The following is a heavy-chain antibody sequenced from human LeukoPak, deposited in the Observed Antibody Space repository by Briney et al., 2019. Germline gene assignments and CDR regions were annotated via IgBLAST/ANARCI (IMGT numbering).Heavy chain of an antibody. D-gene: IGHD2-8*02. J-gene: IGHJ5*02. Sequence: SETLSLTCTVSGGSISSSSYYWGWIRQPPGKGLEWIGSIYKSGSTNYNPSLKSRVTISIDTSNNQFSLKVKSVSAADTALYYCARQNNPWSHADLWGQGTLVTVSS. CDR3: ARQNNPWSHADL. CDR1: GGSISSSSYY. V-gene: IGHV4-39*07. CDR2: IYKSGST.